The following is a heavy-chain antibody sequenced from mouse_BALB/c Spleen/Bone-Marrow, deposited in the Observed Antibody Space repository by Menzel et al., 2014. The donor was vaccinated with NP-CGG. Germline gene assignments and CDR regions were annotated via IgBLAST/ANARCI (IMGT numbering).Heavy chain of an antibody. J-gene: IGHJ2*01. CDR1: GYAFXDYL. CDR3: ARYDGYLDY. V-gene: IGHV1-54*01. Sequence: QVHVKQSGAELVRPGTSVKVSCKASGYAFXDYLMEWLKQRPGQGLEWIGVINPGSGGTNQNEKFKDKATLTADTSSNTAYMELSSLTSDDSAVYFCARYDGYLDYWGQGTTLTVSS. CDR2: INPGSGGT. D-gene: IGHD2-3*01.